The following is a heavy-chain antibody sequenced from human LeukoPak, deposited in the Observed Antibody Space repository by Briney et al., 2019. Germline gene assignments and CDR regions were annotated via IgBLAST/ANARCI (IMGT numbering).Heavy chain of an antibody. CDR2: IFYDGSTK. CDR3: AKLYGSGSSAFDY. Sequence: GGSLRLSCAASGFTFSNYAMRWVRQAPGKGLEWVAVIFYDGSTKYYADSVKGRFTISRDNSKNTLYLQMNSLRAEDTAVYYCAKLYGSGSSAFDYWGQGTLVTVSS. V-gene: IGHV3-30*04. J-gene: IGHJ4*02. CDR1: GFTFSNYA. D-gene: IGHD3-10*01.